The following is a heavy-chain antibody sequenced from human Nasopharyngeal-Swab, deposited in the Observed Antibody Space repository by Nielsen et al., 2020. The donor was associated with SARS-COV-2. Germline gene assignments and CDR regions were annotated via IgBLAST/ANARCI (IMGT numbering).Heavy chain of an antibody. J-gene: IGHJ6*02. Sequence: ASVKVSCKVSGYTLTELSMHWVRQAPGKGLEWMGGFDPEDGETLYAQKFQGRVTMTEDTSTDTAYMELSSLRSEDTAVYYCATDLPVRRSEWELLQAPYYYYGMDVWGQGTTVTVSS. CDR2: FDPEDGET. V-gene: IGHV1-24*01. CDR3: ATDLPVRRSEWELLQAPYYYYGMDV. CDR1: GYTLTELS. D-gene: IGHD1-26*01.